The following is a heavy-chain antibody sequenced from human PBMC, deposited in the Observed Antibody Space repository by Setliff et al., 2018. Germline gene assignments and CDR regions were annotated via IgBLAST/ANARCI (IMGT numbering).Heavy chain of an antibody. V-gene: IGHV1-69*13. CDR1: GGTFSSYA. CDR2: TIPIFGTA. CDR3: ARDSRGLVPAAIEGSYYYYGMDV. Sequence: SVKVSCKASGGTFSSYAISWVRQAPGQGLEWMGGTIPIFGTANYAQKFQGRVTITADESTSTAYMELSSLRSEDTAVYYCARDSRGLVPAAIEGSYYYYGMDVWGQGTTVTVSS. D-gene: IGHD2-2*02. J-gene: IGHJ6*02.